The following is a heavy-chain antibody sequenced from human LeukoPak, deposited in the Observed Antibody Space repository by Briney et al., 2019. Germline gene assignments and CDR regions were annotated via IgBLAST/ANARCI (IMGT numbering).Heavy chain of an antibody. J-gene: IGHJ5*02. D-gene: IGHD3-16*01. Sequence: ASVKVSCKVSGYTLTELSMHWVRQAPGKELEWMGGFDPEDGETIYAQKFQGRVTMTEDTSTDTAYMELSSLRSEDTAVYYCATGALIRTWFDPWGQGTLVTVSS. CDR3: ATGALIRTWFDP. CDR2: FDPEDGET. V-gene: IGHV1-24*01. CDR1: GYTLTELS.